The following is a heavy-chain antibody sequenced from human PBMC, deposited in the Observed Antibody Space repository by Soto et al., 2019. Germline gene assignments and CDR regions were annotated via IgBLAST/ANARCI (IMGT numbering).Heavy chain of an antibody. CDR2: ISYDGSSK. CDR3: AKVTFSGDYYYSYGMDV. CDR1: GFTFSAYG. D-gene: IGHD1-26*01. J-gene: IGHJ6*02. Sequence: QEKLVESGGGVVQPGRSLRLSCAASGFTFSAYGMHLVRQAPGKGLEWVTVISYDGSSKYYADSVKGRFIVSRDNSKNTLYLQMNSLRPEDTAVYYCAKVTFSGDYYYSYGMDVWGQGTTVTVSS. V-gene: IGHV3-30*18.